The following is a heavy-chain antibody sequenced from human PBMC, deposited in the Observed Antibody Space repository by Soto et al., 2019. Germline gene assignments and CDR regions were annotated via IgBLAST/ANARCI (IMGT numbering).Heavy chain of an antibody. CDR3: ARVPGP. V-gene: IGHV4-30-2*01. J-gene: IGHJ5*02. CDR1: GGSISSGGYS. CDR2: IYHSGST. Sequence: QQQLQESGSGLVKPSQTLSLTCAVSGGSISSGGYSWSWIRQPPGKGLEWIGYIYHSGSTYYNPSLMSRVTISVVRFKNQFSLKLSSVTAADTAVYYCARVPGPWGQGTLVTVSS. D-gene: IGHD7-27*01.